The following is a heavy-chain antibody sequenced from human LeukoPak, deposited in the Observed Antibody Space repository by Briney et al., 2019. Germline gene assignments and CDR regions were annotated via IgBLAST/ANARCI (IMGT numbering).Heavy chain of an antibody. CDR2: FTGSGGSA. D-gene: IGHD5-18*01. V-gene: IGHV3-23*01. Sequence: GGSLRLSCAASGFTFSSYAMNWVRQAPGKGLEWVTAFTGSGGSAYYADSVKGRFTMSIDNSENTVYLQMNSLRADDTAFYYCAKDPDTAMDPDWFDSWGQGTLVTVSS. CDR3: AKDPDTAMDPDWFDS. CDR1: GFTFSSYA. J-gene: IGHJ5*01.